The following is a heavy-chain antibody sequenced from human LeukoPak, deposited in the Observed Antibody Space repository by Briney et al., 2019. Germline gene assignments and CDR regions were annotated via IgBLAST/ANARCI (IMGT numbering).Heavy chain of an antibody. D-gene: IGHD3-16*01. CDR3: ARDFNWAFDY. V-gene: IGHV3-30-3*01. J-gene: IGHJ4*02. CDR2: ISHDGNTG. CDR1: RFMFSAYN. Sequence: GGALRLSCAASRFMFSAYNMHWVRQVPGKGLEWLAIISHDGNTGHYAASVKGRFTISRDNSMDTVDLQMNSLRADDTAVYYCARDFNWAFDYWGQGTLVSVSS.